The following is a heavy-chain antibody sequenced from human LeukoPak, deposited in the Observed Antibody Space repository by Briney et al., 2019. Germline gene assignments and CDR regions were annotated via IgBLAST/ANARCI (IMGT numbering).Heavy chain of an antibody. J-gene: IGHJ6*02. CDR2: ISAYNGNT. D-gene: IGHD2-2*01. Sequence: ASVKVSCKASGYTFTSYGISWVRQAPGQGLEWMGWISAYNGNTNYAQKLQGRVTMITDTSTSTAYMELRSLRSDDTAVYYCARDQGIVVVPAATLYYYGMDVWGQGTTVTVSS. CDR1: GYTFTSYG. V-gene: IGHV1-18*01. CDR3: ARDQGIVVVPAATLYYYGMDV.